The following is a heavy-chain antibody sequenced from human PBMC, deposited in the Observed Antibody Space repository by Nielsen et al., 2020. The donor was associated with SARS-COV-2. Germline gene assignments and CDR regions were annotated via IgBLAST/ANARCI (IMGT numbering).Heavy chain of an antibody. V-gene: IGHV3-11*01. CDR3: ANGPPGTYYFDY. D-gene: IGHD1-1*01. CDR2: ISSSGSTI. J-gene: IGHJ4*02. CDR1: GFTFSDYY. Sequence: GESLKISCAASGFTFSDYYMSWIRQAPGKGLEWVSYISSSGSTIYYADSVKGRFTISRDNSKNTLYLQMNSLRAEDTAVYYCANGPPGTYYFDYWGQGTLVTVSS.